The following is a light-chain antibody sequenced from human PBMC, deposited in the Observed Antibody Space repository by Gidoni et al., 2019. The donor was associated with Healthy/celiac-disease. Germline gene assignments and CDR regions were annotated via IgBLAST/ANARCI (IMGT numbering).Light chain of an antibody. CDR1: QSVSSY. CDR3: QQRSNWPGLT. CDR2: DAS. Sequence: EIVLTQSPATLSLSPGERATLSCRASQSVSSYLAWYQQKPGQAPRLLIYDASNRAPGIPARFSGSGSGTVFTLTISSLEPEDFAVYYCQQRSNWPGLTFGGXTKVGIK. V-gene: IGKV3-11*01. J-gene: IGKJ4*01.